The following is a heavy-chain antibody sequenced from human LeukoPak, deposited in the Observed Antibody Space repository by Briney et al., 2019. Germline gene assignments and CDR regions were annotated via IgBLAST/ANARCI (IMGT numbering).Heavy chain of an antibody. J-gene: IGHJ3*02. CDR1: GGTFSSYA. CDR2: IIPIFGTA. V-gene: IGHV1-69*05. D-gene: IGHD2/OR15-2a*01. CDR3: ARDRPILNPDAFDI. Sequence: SVIVSCKASGGTFSSYAISWVRQAPGQGLEWMGGIIPIFGTANYAQKFQGRVTMTRDMSTRTDYMELSSLRYEDTAVYYCARDRPILNPDAFDIWGQGTMVTVSS.